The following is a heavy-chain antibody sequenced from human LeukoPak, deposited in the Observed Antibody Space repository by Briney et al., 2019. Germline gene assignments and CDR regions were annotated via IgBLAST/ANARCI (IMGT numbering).Heavy chain of an antibody. CDR3: TTSGSNYVCGSYRLSFYY. V-gene: IGHV3-15*01. J-gene: IGHJ4*02. D-gene: IGHD3-16*02. Sequence: GGSLRLSCAASGFTFSNAWMSWVRQAPGKGLEWVGRIKSKTDGGTTDYAAPVKGRFTISRDDSKNTLYLQMNSLKTEDTAVYYCTTSGSNYVCGSYRLSFYYWGQGTLVTVSS. CDR1: GFTFSNAW. CDR2: IKSKTDGGTT.